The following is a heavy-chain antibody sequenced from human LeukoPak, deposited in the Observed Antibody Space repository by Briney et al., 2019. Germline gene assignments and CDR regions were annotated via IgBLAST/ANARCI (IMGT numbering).Heavy chain of an antibody. Sequence: SETLSLTCTVSSGSISSYYWSWIRQPAGKGLEWIGRIYTTGSTDYNPSLKSRVTLSVDMSENHFSLKLSSVTAADTAMYYCARGGGSGFDYWGQGTLVTVSS. D-gene: IGHD1-26*01. V-gene: IGHV4-4*07. CDR2: IYTTGST. CDR1: SGSISSYY. J-gene: IGHJ4*02. CDR3: ARGGGSGFDY.